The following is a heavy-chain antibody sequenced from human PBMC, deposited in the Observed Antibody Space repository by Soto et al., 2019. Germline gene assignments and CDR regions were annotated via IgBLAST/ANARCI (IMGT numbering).Heavy chain of an antibody. CDR1: GFTVSNNY. J-gene: IGHJ4*02. D-gene: IGHD7-27*01. Sequence: EVQLVESGGALVQPGGSLRPSCAASGFTVSNNYMSWVRQAPGKGLEWVSLIYSGGTTSYADSVKGRFTISRDSSKNTLNLQMNSLRAEDTAVYYCARNSGSKLGPRTAGEGHWGQGTLVTVSS. V-gene: IGHV3-66*01. CDR2: IYSGGTT. CDR3: ARNSGSKLGPRTAGEGH.